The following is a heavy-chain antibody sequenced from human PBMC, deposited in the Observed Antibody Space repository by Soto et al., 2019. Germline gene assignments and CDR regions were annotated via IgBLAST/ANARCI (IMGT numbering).Heavy chain of an antibody. CDR1: GGSISSRGYY. CDR2: IYYSGST. Sequence: QLQLQESGPGLVKPSETLSLTCTVSGGSISSRGYYWGWIRQPPGKGLEWIGTIYYSGSTYYNPSRKSRVTISVDTPKTQFFLKLSSVTAADTAVYYCATSNWFDPWGQGTLVTVSS. J-gene: IGHJ5*02. CDR3: ATSNWFDP. V-gene: IGHV4-39*01.